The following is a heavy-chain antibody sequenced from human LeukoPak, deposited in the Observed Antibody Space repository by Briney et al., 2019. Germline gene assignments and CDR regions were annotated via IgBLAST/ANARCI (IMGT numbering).Heavy chain of an antibody. D-gene: IGHD6-13*01. Sequence: PGGSLRLSCAASGFTFSTYWMSWVRQAPGKGLEWVANIKQDGSEKVYVDSVKGRFTISRDNAQSSLFLQMNALRAEDTAVYYCARDPYSSTWSYGMDVWGQGTTVTVSS. CDR2: IKQDGSEK. CDR3: ARDPYSSTWSYGMDV. V-gene: IGHV3-7*05. J-gene: IGHJ6*02. CDR1: GFTFSTYW.